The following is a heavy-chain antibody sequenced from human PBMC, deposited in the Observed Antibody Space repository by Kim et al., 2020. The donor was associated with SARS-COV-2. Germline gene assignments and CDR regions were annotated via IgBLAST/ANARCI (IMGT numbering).Heavy chain of an antibody. Sequence: GGSLRLSCAASGFTFSSYGMHWVRQAPGKGLEWVAVIWYDGSNKYYADSVKGRFTISRDNSKNTLYLQMNSLRAEDTVVYYCARDREYSSSWGSFDYWGQGTLVTVSS. J-gene: IGHJ4*02. V-gene: IGHV3-33*01. CDR2: IWYDGSNK. CDR1: GFTFSSYG. D-gene: IGHD6-6*01. CDR3: ARDREYSSSWGSFDY.